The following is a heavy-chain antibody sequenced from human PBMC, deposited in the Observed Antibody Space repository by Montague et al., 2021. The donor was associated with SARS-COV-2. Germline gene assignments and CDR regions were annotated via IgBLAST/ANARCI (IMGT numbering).Heavy chain of an antibody. Sequence: SETLSLTCTVSGGSISSPDYYWGWIRQSPGKGLEWIGSISYAGRNYYNPSLRSRVSISVDTSKNQLSLKLTSVTAADTGVYYCARGQVAVFGVLIMLPAAGPFDIWGQGTMVTVSS. V-gene: IGHV4-39*07. D-gene: IGHD3-3*01. CDR3: ARGQVAVFGVLIMLPAAGPFDI. J-gene: IGHJ3*02. CDR1: GGSISSPDYY. CDR2: ISYAGRN.